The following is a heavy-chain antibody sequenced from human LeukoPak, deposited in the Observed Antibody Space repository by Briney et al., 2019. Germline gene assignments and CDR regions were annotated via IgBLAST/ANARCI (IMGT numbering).Heavy chain of an antibody. CDR1: GFPFRTLP. CDR2: ISDNCRST. J-gene: IGHJ6*02. D-gene: IGHD3-10*02. Sequence: PEGSLKLSCAASGFPFRTLPMGWLRQAPGYGLEWFSSISDNCRSTHYADSVKGRFPISRDNSRNPLDLQMNSLKAEDTAIYYCAKDVRPGGGGMDVWGQGTTVTVSS. CDR3: AKDVRPGGGGMDV. V-gene: IGHV3-23*01.